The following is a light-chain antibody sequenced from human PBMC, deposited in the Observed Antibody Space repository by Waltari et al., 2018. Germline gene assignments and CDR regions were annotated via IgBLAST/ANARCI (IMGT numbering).Light chain of an antibody. CDR1: QSISSW. J-gene: IGKJ1*01. Sequence: DIQMTQSPSTLSASVGDRVTSTCRASQSISSWLAWYQQKPGKAPNLLIYKASSVDSGVPSRFSGSGSGTAFTLTISSLQPDDFATYYCQQYNAYSWTFGQGTKVGIK. CDR2: KAS. V-gene: IGKV1-5*03. CDR3: QQYNAYSWT.